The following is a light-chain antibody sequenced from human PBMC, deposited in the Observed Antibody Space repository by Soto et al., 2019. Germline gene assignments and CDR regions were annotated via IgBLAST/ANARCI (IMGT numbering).Light chain of an antibody. Sequence: AIQMTQSPSSLSASVGDRVTITCRASQGISNELGWYQQKPGKAPKVLIYAASNLQSGVPSRFSGSGSGTDFTLTISSLQPEHFATYYCLQDYNYPLTFGQGTKVDIK. CDR3: LQDYNYPLT. V-gene: IGKV1-6*01. CDR1: QGISNE. CDR2: AAS. J-gene: IGKJ1*01.